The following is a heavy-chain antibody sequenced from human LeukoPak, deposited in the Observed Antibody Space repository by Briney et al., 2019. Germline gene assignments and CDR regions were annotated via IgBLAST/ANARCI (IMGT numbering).Heavy chain of an antibody. CDR3: AKALSNLLTGSLYYHYGMDV. Sequence: PGRSLRLSCAASGFTFSSYATSWVRQAPGKGLEWVSAISGSGGSTYYADSVKGRFTISRDNSKNTLYLQMNSLRAEDTAVYYCAKALSNLLTGSLYYHYGMDVWGQGTTVTVSS. J-gene: IGHJ6*02. V-gene: IGHV3-23*01. D-gene: IGHD3-9*01. CDR1: GFTFSSYA. CDR2: ISGSGGST.